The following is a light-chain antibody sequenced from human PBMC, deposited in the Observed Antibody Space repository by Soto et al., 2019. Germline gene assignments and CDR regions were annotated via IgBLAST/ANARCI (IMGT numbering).Light chain of an antibody. CDR2: DAS. V-gene: IGKV3-15*01. CDR3: QHYKKWPLS. J-gene: IGKJ4*01. CDR1: QGVGST. Sequence: VLTQSPSTLSVSPGERATLSCRASQGVGSTLAWYQQAPGQAPRLLIYDASTRATGIPARFSGDGSGTEFTLTIISLQSDDIAVYYCQHYKKWPLSFGGGTRVEI.